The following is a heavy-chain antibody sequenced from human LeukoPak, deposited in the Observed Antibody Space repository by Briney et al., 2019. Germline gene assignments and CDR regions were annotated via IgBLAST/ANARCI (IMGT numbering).Heavy chain of an antibody. J-gene: IGHJ4*02. CDR2: FYYRGST. V-gene: IGHV4-39*07. CDR1: GVSISSSSYY. Sequence: SETLSLTCTVSGVSISSSSYYWGWIRQPPGKGLEWIGSFYYRGSTYLNPSLTSRVTISVDTSKNQFSLKLTSVTAADTAVYFCARRGGYYRYFDYWGQGTLVTVSS. CDR3: ARRGGYYRYFDY. D-gene: IGHD3-3*01.